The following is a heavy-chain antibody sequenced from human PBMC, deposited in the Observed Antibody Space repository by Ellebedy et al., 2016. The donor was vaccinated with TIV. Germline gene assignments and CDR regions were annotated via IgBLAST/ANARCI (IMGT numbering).Heavy chain of an antibody. CDR3: ARDFLRAPDGSESYNNWFDP. V-gene: IGHV1-69*13. J-gene: IGHJ5*02. Sequence: ASVTVSCXASGGTFSSYTISWVRQAPGQGLEWMGGIIPIFGTANYAQKFQDRVTITADESTRTAYMELSSLRSEDTAVYYCARDFLRAPDGSESYNNWFDPWGQGTLVTVSS. D-gene: IGHD3-10*01. CDR1: GGTFSSYT. CDR2: IIPIFGTA.